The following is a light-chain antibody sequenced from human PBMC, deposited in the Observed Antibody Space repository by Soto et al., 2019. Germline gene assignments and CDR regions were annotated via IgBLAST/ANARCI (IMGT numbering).Light chain of an antibody. CDR1: QGIANY. CDR3: QKYNWPPFT. Sequence: DIQMTQSPSSLGASVGDRVTISCRASQGIANYLAWYQQKPGEVPNLLIFAASTLHSGVSSRFTGSGSGTDFTLTISSLQPEDVATYYCQKYNWPPFTFGPGTKVEIK. CDR2: AAS. V-gene: IGKV1-27*01. J-gene: IGKJ3*01.